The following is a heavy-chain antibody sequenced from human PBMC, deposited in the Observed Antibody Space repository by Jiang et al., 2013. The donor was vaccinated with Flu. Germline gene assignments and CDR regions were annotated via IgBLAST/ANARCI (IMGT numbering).Heavy chain of an antibody. CDR3: ARDGHYYDSSGYFYFYYYYGMDV. CDR1: GFTFSSYA. J-gene: IGHJ6*02. Sequence: RSLRLSCAASGFTFSSYAMHWVRQAPGKGLEWVAVISYDGSNKYYADSVKGRFTISRDNSKNTLYLQMNSLRAEDTAVYYCARDGHYYDSSGYFYFYYYYGMDVWGQGTTVTVSS. D-gene: IGHD3-22*01. V-gene: IGHV3-30-3*01. CDR2: ISYDGSNK.